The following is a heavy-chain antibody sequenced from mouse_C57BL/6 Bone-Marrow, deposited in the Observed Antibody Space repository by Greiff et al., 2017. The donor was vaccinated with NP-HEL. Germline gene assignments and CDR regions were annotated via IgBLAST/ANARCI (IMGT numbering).Heavy chain of an antibody. CDR3: ARIPYGKEAY. CDR1: GFTFSSYA. D-gene: IGHD1-1*01. Sequence: EVQLVESGGGLVKPGGSLKLSCAASGFTFSSYAMSWVRQTPEKRLEWVATISDGGSYTYYPDNVKGRFTISRDNAKNNLYLQMSHLKSEDTAMYYCARIPYGKEAYWGQGTLVTVSA. CDR2: ISDGGSYT. J-gene: IGHJ3*01. V-gene: IGHV5-4*01.